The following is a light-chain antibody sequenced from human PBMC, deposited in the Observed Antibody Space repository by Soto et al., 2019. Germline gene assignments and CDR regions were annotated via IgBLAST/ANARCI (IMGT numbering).Light chain of an antibody. J-gene: IGKJ3*01. Sequence: EIVLTQSPGTLSLSPGERATLSCRASQSVSSTYLAWYQQKPGQAPRLLIYGASSRATGIPDRFSGSGSGIDFTLTISSLEPEDFAVYYCHHYGTSPPGFTFGPGTKVDIK. V-gene: IGKV3-20*01. CDR2: GAS. CDR3: HHYGTSPPGFT. CDR1: QSVSSTY.